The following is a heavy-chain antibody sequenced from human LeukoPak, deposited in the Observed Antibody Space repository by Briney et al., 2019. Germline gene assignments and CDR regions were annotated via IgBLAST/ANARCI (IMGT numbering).Heavy chain of an antibody. Sequence: PSETLSLTCAVSGGSISSSNWWSWVRQPPGKGLEWIGEINHSGSTNYNPSLKSRVTISVDTSKNQFSLKLSSVTAADTAVYYCARGRAFDIWGQGTMVTVSS. CDR2: INHSGST. J-gene: IGHJ3*02. V-gene: IGHV4-4*02. CDR1: GGSISSSNW. CDR3: ARGRAFDI.